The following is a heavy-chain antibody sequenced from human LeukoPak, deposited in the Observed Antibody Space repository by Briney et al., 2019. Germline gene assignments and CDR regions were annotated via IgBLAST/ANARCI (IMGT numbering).Heavy chain of an antibody. CDR2: IIPIFGTA. D-gene: IGHD3-9*01. J-gene: IGHJ4*02. CDR3: AREGGGEILTCYSKGEGFFDH. V-gene: IGHV1-69*01. Sequence: SVKVSCKASGGTFSSYAISWVRQAPGQGLEWMGGIIPIFGTANYAQKFQGRVTITADESTSTAYMELSSLRSEDTAVYYWAREGGGEILTCYSKGEGFFDHWGQGTLVTGSS. CDR1: GGTFSSYA.